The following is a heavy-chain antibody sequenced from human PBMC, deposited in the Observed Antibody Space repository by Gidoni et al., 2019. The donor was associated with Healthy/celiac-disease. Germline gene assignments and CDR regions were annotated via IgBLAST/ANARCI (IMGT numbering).Heavy chain of an antibody. Sequence: EVQLLESGGGLVQPGGSLRLSCSASGFTFSSYAMSWVRQAAGKGLEWVSAISGSGGSTYYADSVKGRFTISRDNSKNTLYLKMNSLRAEDKAVYYCAKASYSSSWYYFDYWGQGTLVTVSS. D-gene: IGHD6-13*01. CDR2: ISGSGGST. CDR3: AKASYSSSWYYFDY. V-gene: IGHV3-23*01. J-gene: IGHJ4*02. CDR1: GFTFSSYA.